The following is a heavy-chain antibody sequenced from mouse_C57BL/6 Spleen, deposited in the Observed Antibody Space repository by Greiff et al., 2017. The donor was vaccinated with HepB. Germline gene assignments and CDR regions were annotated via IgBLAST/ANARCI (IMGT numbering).Heavy chain of an antibody. CDR2: IDPSDSET. Sequence: QVQLQQPGAELVRPGSSVKLSCKASGYTFTSYWMHWVKQRPIQGLEWIGNIDPSDSETHYNQKFKDKATLTVDKSSSTAYMQLSSLTSEDSAVSYCARSLITTVVAFDYWGQGTTLTVSS. V-gene: IGHV1-52*01. CDR1: GYTFTSYW. CDR3: ARSLITTVVAFDY. J-gene: IGHJ2*01. D-gene: IGHD1-1*01.